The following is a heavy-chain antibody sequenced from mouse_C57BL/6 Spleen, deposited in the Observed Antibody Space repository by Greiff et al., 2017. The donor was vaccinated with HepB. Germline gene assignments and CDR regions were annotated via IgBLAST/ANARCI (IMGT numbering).Heavy chain of an antibody. CDR2: ISYDGSN. CDR3: AREGYDYYGSSYPWFAY. D-gene: IGHD1-1*01. V-gene: IGHV3-6*01. J-gene: IGHJ3*01. Sequence: EVQLVESGPGLVKPSQSLSLTCSVTGYSITSGYYWNWIRQFPGNKLEWMGYISYDGSNNYNPSLKNRISITRDTAKNQFFLKLNSVTTEDTATYYCAREGYDYYGSSYPWFAYWGQGTLVTVSA. CDR1: GYSITSGYY.